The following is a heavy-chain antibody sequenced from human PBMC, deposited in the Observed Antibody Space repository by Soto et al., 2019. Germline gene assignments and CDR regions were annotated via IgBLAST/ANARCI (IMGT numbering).Heavy chain of an antibody. J-gene: IGHJ4*02. V-gene: IGHV1-18*01. Sequence: QGQLVQSGAEVKKPGASVKVSCKASGYTFSSPGVTWVRQAPGQGLEWLGWINAHSGDAKFAQNFQGRLTITTDTSTNTAYMELRSLRSVDTAVYFCACAPDEWHFDFWGQGTLVTVSS. CDR2: INAHSGDA. D-gene: IGHD3-3*01. CDR3: ACAPDEWHFDF. CDR1: GYTFSSPG.